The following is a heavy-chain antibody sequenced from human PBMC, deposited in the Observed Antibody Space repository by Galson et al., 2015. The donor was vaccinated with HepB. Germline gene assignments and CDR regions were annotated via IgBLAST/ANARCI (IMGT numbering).Heavy chain of an antibody. J-gene: IGHJ6*03. CDR2: ISAYNGNT. CDR1: GYTFTSYG. D-gene: IGHD3-3*01. Sequence: SVKVSCKASGYTFTSYGISWVRQAPGQGLEWMGWISAYNGNTNYAQKLQGRVTMTTDTSTSTAYMELRSLRSDDTAVYYCARIIGDVAHDLSYYYYYMDVWGKGTTVTVSS. V-gene: IGHV1-18*01. CDR3: ARIIGDVAHDLSYYYYYMDV.